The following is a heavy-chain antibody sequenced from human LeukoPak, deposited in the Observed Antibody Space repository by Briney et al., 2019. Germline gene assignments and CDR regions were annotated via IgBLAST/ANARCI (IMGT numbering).Heavy chain of an antibody. CDR1: GGSISRTSYY. CDR3: ATHVDASRGYYFED. Sequence: SETLSLTCTVSGGSISRTSYYWGWIRQPPGKGLEWIGTVYYSGSTNYNPSLKSRVTISVDTSKNQFSLKLSSVTAADTAIYYCATHVDASRGYYFEDWGQGTLVTVSS. J-gene: IGHJ4*02. CDR2: VYYSGST. D-gene: IGHD5-12*01. V-gene: IGHV4-39*01.